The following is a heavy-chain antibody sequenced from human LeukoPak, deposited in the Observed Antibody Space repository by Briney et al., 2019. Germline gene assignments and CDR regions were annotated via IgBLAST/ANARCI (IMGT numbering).Heavy chain of an antibody. CDR3: TREEGDTTMAVGWFDP. CDR2: IRSKAYGETT. V-gene: IGHV3-49*04. J-gene: IGHJ5*02. Sequence: NPGGSLRLSCTASGFTFGDYAMSWVRQAPGKGLEWVGFIRSKAYGETTEYAASVKGRFTISRDDSKSIAYLQMNSLKTEDTAVYYCTREEGDTTMAVGWFDPWGQGTLVTVSS. D-gene: IGHD5-18*01. CDR1: GFTFGDYA.